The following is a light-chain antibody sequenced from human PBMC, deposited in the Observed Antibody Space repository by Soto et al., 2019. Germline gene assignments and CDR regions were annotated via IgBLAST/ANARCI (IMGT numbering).Light chain of an antibody. V-gene: IGLV1-40*01. Sequence: QSVLAQPPSVSGAPGQRVTISCTGSSSTIGAGYDVHWYQHLPGRAPKLLIYSNINRPSGVPDRFSGSKSGTSASLAITGLQTEDEAVYYRQSYDSSLSGSWVFGGGTKLTVL. CDR2: SNI. CDR1: SSTIGAGYD. J-gene: IGLJ3*02. CDR3: QSYDSSLSGSWV.